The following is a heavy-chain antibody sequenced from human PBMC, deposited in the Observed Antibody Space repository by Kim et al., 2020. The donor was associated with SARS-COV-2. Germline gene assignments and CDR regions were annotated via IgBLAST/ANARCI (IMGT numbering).Heavy chain of an antibody. CDR1: GFTVSSNY. J-gene: IGHJ6*02. V-gene: IGHV3-66*02. CDR3: ARDTWLVGYYGMDV. Sequence: GGSLRLSRAASGFTVSSNYMSWVRQAPGKGLEWVSVIYSGGSTYYADSVKGRFTISRDNSKNTLYLQMNSLRAEDTAVYYCARDTWLVGYYGMDVWGQGTTVTVSS. CDR2: IYSGGST. D-gene: IGHD6-19*01.